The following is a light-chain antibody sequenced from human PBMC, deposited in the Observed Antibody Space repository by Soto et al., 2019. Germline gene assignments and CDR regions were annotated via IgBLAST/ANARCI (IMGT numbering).Light chain of an antibody. CDR2: DVI. Sequence: QSVLTQPRSVSGSPGQSVTISCTGTSSDVGVYNYVSWYQQHPGKAPQLVIYDVIKRPSGVPYRFSGSKSGNTASLTISGLQAEDEADYYCCSYAGSSIWVFGGGTKLTVL. V-gene: IGLV2-11*01. CDR3: CSYAGSSIWV. CDR1: SSDVGVYNY. J-gene: IGLJ3*02.